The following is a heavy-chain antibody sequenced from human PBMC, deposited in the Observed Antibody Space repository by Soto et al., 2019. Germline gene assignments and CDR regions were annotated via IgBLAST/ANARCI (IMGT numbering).Heavy chain of an antibody. Sequence: QVQLVQSGAEVKKPGSSVKVSCKASGGTFSSYTISWVRQAPGQGLEWLGRIIPILGIANYAQKFQGRVTITADKSTSTAYMELSSLRSEDTAVYYCAREDTAMVVDYWGQGTLVTVSS. CDR3: AREDTAMVVDY. V-gene: IGHV1-69*08. CDR2: IIPILGIA. CDR1: GGTFSSYT. J-gene: IGHJ4*02. D-gene: IGHD5-18*01.